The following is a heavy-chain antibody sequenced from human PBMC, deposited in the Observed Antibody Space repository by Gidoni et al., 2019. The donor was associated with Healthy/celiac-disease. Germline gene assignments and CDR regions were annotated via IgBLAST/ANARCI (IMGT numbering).Heavy chain of an antibody. CDR3: AILRTGYFDL. Sequence: QVKLVQSGAEVKKPGASVKVSCKASGYTFTSYYMHWGRQAPGQGLEWMGIINPSGGSTSYAQKFQGRVTMTRDTSTSTVYMELSSLRSEDTAVYYCAILRTGYFDLWGRGTLVTVSS. V-gene: IGHV1-46*01. CDR2: INPSGGST. D-gene: IGHD1-1*01. J-gene: IGHJ2*01. CDR1: GYTFTSYY.